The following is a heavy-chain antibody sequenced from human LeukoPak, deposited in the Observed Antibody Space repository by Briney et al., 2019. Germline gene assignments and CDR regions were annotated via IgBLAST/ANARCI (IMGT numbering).Heavy chain of an antibody. J-gene: IGHJ4*02. CDR1: GFTFSTYG. V-gene: IGHV3-23*01. CDR2: ISPSGDIT. CDR3: AKPPGYSSGWYEYYFDY. Sequence: GGSLRLSCAASGFTFSTYGMNWVRQAPGKGLEWVSGISPSGDITYYADSVMGRFTISRDNSKNTLYLQMNSLRAEDTAVYYCAKPPGYSSGWYEYYFDYWGQGTLVTVSS. D-gene: IGHD6-19*01.